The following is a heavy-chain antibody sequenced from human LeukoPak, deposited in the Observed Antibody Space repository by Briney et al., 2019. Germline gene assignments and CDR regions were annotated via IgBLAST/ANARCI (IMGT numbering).Heavy chain of an antibody. CDR1: GYIFNTYW. Sequence: GESLKISCQGSGYIFNTYWIGWVRQMPGKGLEWMGIICVDDSDTRYSPSFQGQVTISADKSISTAYLQWSSLKASDTAMYYCARRYCSGGSCYSNFDYWGQGTLVTVSS. CDR2: ICVDDSDT. D-gene: IGHD2-15*01. V-gene: IGHV5-51*01. CDR3: ARRYCSGGSCYSNFDY. J-gene: IGHJ4*02.